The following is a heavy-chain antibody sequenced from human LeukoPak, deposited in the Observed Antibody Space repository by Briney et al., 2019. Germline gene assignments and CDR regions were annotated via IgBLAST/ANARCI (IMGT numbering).Heavy chain of an antibody. Sequence: ASVKASCKASGYTFTGYYMHWVRQAPGQGLEWMGWINPNSGGTNYAQKFQGRVTMTRDTSISTAYMELSRLRSDDTAAYYCARAVFRPAAVDYWGQGTLVTVSS. J-gene: IGHJ4*02. CDR2: INPNSGGT. CDR1: GYTFTGYY. V-gene: IGHV1-2*02. CDR3: ARAVFRPAAVDY. D-gene: IGHD2-2*01.